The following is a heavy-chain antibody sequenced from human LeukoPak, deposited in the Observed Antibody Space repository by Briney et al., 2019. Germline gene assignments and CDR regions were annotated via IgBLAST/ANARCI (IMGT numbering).Heavy chain of an antibody. V-gene: IGHV3-74*01. D-gene: IGHD5-24*01. CDR3: ARHRDGYNAVDY. J-gene: IGHJ4*02. CDR1: GFTFSIYW. CDR2: INSDGSSR. Sequence: GGSLRLSCVASGFTFSIYWMHWVRQAPGKGLVWVSRINSDGSSRSYADSVKGRFTISRDNAKNTLYLQMDSLRAEDAAVYYCARHRDGYNAVDYWGQGTLVTVSS.